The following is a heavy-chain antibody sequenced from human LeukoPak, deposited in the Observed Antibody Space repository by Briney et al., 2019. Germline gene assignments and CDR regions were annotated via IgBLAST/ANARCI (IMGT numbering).Heavy chain of an antibody. D-gene: IGHD3-10*01. J-gene: IGHJ5*02. CDR1: GFTSSSYW. V-gene: IGHV3-74*01. CDR2: INSDGSSI. Sequence: GGSLRLSCAPSGFTSSSYWMHWVRQAPGKGLVWVSRINSDGSSINYADSVKGRFTISRDNAKNTLYLQMNSLRAEDAAVYYCARGRGPYGWFDPWGQGTLVTVSS. CDR3: ARGRGPYGWFDP.